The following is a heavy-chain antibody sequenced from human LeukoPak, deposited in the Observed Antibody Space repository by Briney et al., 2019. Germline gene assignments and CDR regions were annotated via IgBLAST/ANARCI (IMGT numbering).Heavy chain of an antibody. CDR1: GGSVSSGSYY. V-gene: IGHV4-30-4*01. J-gene: IGHJ5*02. D-gene: IGHD3-10*01. CDR2: IYYTGST. CDR3: ARGGSLDP. Sequence: SETLSLTCTVSGGSVSSGSYYWSWVRQPPGQGLEWIGYIYYTGSTYYNPSLKSRVIISVDTSRNQFSLKLSSVTAADTAVYYCARGGSLDPWGQGTLVTVSS.